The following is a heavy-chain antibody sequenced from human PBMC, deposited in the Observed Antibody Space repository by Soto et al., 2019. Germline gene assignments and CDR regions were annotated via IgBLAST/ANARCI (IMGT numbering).Heavy chain of an antibody. J-gene: IGHJ4*02. D-gene: IGHD3-10*01. V-gene: IGHV3-23*01. CDR2: IHGGGNSA. CDR3: AKNRGRGTTSCHFDY. CDR1: GFTFSGYA. Sequence: EVQLLESGGDLVQPGRSLRLSCAASGFTFSGYAMSWVRQAPGKGLEWVSVIHGGGNSAYYADSVKGRFTISRDNSKNTLDLQMSSLRGEETGVYYCAKNRGRGTTSCHFDYWGQGTLVTVSS.